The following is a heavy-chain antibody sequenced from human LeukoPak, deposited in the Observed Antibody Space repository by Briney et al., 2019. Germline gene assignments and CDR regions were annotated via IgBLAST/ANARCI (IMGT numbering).Heavy chain of an antibody. CDR2: IYSGGST. V-gene: IGHV3-53*01. J-gene: IGHJ4*02. CDR3: AREEMATTAFDY. Sequence: GGSLRLSCAASGFTFSSYSMNWVRQAPGKGLEWVSVIYSGGSTYYADSVKGRFTISRDNSKNTLYLQMNSLRAEDTAVYYCAREEMATTAFDYWGQGTLVTVSS. D-gene: IGHD5-24*01. CDR1: GFTFSSYS.